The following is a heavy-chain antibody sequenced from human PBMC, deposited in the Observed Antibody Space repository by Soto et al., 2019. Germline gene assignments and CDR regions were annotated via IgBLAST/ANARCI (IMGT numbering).Heavy chain of an antibody. V-gene: IGHV3-43*01. J-gene: IGHJ4*02. CDR3: AKWGSVGAYGPFLFDY. CDR1: GFTFHDYP. CDR2: INWDGGST. Sequence: PGGSLRLSCTASGFTFHDYPMHWVRQAPGKGLEWVSLINWDGGSTYYSDSVKGRFTISRDNSKNSLFLQMNSLRTEDTALYYCAKWGSVGAYGPFLFDYWGQGALVTVSS. D-gene: IGHD3-16*01.